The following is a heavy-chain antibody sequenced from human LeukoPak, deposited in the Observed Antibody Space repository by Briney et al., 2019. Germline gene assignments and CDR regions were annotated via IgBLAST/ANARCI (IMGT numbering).Heavy chain of an antibody. CDR2: INHSGST. Sequence: SETVSLTCAVYGGAFSGYYWSWIRQPPGKGLEWIGEINHSGSTNYNPSLKSRVTISVDTSENQFSLKLSSVTAADTAVYYCARGSWDYWGQGTLVTVSS. CDR3: ARGSWDY. J-gene: IGHJ4*02. V-gene: IGHV4-34*01. CDR1: GGAFSGYY.